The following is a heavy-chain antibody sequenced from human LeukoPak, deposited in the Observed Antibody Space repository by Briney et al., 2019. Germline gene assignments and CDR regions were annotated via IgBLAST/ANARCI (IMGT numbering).Heavy chain of an antibody. Sequence: PSETLSLTCAVYGGSFSGYYWSWIRRPPGKGLEWIGEINHSGSTNYNPSLKSRVTISVDTSKNQFSLKLSSVTAADTAVYYCARGRIAVVLYYGMDVWGQGTTVTVSS. CDR1: GGSFSGYY. J-gene: IGHJ6*02. CDR2: INHSGST. D-gene: IGHD6-19*01. V-gene: IGHV4-34*01. CDR3: ARGRIAVVLYYGMDV.